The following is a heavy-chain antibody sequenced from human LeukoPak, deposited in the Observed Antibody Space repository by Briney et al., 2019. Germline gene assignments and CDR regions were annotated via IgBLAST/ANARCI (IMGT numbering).Heavy chain of an antibody. CDR1: GGSISSYY. D-gene: IGHD6-19*01. J-gene: IGHJ4*02. V-gene: IGHV4-59*01. CDR2: IYYSGST. Sequence: PSETPSLTCTVSGGSISSYYWSWIRQPPGKGLEWIGYIYYSGSTNYNPSLKSRVTISVDTSKNQFSLKLSSVTAADTAVYYCARGGRYSSGWYLYWGQGTLVTVSS. CDR3: ARGGRYSSGWYLY.